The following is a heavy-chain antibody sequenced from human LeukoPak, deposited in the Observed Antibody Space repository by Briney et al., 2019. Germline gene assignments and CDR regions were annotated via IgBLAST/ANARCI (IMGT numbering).Heavy chain of an antibody. CDR1: GFTFSSYW. D-gene: IGHD3-10*01. CDR3: ASDREYYYGSGSFDY. J-gene: IGHJ4*02. Sequence: PGGSLRLSCAASGFTFSSYWMSWVRQAPGKGLEWVANIKQDGSEKHYVDSVKGRFTISRDNAKNSLYLQMNSLRAEDTAVYYCASDREYYYGSGSFDYWGQGTLVTVSS. CDR2: IKQDGSEK. V-gene: IGHV3-7*04.